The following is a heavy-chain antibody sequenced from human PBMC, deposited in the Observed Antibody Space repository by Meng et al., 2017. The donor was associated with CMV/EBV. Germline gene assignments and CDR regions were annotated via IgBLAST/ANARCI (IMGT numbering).Heavy chain of an antibody. CDR2: SDGATTI. Sequence: GGSLRLSGAASGFTFSSYEMNWVRQAPGKGLEWVSYSDGATTIYYADSVKGRFTISRDNAKNSLYLQMNSLRAEDTSVYYCARKGSGYYYYYYAMDVWGQGTTVTVSS. CDR3: ARKGSGYYYYYYAMDV. CDR1: GFTFSSYE. V-gene: IGHV3-48*03. D-gene: IGHD3-22*01. J-gene: IGHJ6*02.